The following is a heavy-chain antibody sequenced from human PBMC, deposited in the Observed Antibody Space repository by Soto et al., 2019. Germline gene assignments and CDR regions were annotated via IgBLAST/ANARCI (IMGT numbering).Heavy chain of an antibody. CDR2: ITDSGGST. CDR1: GFTFYNFA. Sequence: GGSLRLSCAASGFTFYNFALGWVRQAPGKGLEWVSAITDSGGSTYYADSVKGRFTISRDNSKNTLYLEMNSLRAEDTAVYYCEKTEVGGGYGDELFDYWGQGSLVTVSS. V-gene: IGHV3-23*01. J-gene: IGHJ4*02. D-gene: IGHD4-17*01. CDR3: EKTEVGGGYGDELFDY.